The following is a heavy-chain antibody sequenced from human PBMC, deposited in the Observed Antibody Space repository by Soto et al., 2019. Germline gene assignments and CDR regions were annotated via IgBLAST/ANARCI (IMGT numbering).Heavy chain of an antibody. CDR1: GFTFSSYA. J-gene: IGHJ4*02. CDR2: ISGSGGST. D-gene: IGHD3-3*01. Sequence: EVQLLESGGGLVQPGGSLRLSCAASGFTFSSYAMSWVRQAPGKGLEWVAAISGSGGSTYYADSVKGRFTISRDNSKNPRYLQMTSLRAEDTAVYYCAKDEEYYDFWSGYYFSHWGQGTLVTVSS. V-gene: IGHV3-23*01. CDR3: AKDEEYYDFWSGYYFSH.